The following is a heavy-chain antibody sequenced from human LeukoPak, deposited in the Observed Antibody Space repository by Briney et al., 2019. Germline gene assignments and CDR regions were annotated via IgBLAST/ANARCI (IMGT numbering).Heavy chain of an antibody. CDR3: AGGQGWLLDY. V-gene: IGHV3-7*05. D-gene: IGHD2-15*01. Sequence: GGSLRLSCAASGFTFSSYWMTWVRRAPGKGLEWVANIKQDGSEQYYVDSVRGRFTIYRDNAKHSLFLQMNSLRVEDTAVYYCAGGQGWLLDYWGQGALVTVSS. CDR1: GFTFSSYW. J-gene: IGHJ4*02. CDR2: IKQDGSEQ.